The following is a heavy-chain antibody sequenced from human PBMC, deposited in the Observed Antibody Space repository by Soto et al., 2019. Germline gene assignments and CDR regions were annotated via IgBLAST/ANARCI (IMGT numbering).Heavy chain of an antibody. J-gene: IGHJ4*02. CDR2: ISTSSGTI. D-gene: IGHD2-15*01. V-gene: IGHV3-48*01. CDR3: TRTKTYCSGNS. Sequence: PGESLRLSCAASGFAFNTYNMYWVRQAQGKGLEWVSYISTSSGTIYYADSVKGRFTISRDNAKNSLYLQMDSLRAEDTALYYCTRTKTYCSGNSWGQGALVTVSS. CDR1: GFAFNTYN.